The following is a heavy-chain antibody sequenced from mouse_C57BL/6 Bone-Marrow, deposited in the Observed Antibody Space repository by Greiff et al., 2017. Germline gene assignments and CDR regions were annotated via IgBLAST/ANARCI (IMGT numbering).Heavy chain of an antibody. D-gene: IGHD1-1*01. CDR1: GFNIKDDY. J-gene: IGHJ3*01. CDR3: TTDYGSSYPDWFAY. V-gene: IGHV14-4*01. Sequence: EVKLMESGAELARPGASVKLSCTASGFNIKDDYMHWVKQRPEQGLEWIGWIDPENGDTEYAPKFQGKATITADTSSNTAYLQISSLTSEDTAVYYCTTDYGSSYPDWFAYWGQGTLVTVTA. CDR2: IDPENGDT.